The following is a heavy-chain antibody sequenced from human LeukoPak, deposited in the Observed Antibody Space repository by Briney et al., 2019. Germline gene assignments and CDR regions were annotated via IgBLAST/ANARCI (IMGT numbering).Heavy chain of an antibody. CDR1: GFTFATYA. CDR2: ISTSSNYI. D-gene: IGHD2-8*01. J-gene: IGHJ4*02. Sequence: SGGSLRLSCAASGFTFATYAMSWFRQAPGKGLDWVSYISTSSNYIYYADSVKGRFTTSRDNAKNSLYLQLNSLRGEDTAVYYCARVASCANGVCSDFDYWGQGTLVTVSS. V-gene: IGHV3-21*01. CDR3: ARVASCANGVCSDFDY.